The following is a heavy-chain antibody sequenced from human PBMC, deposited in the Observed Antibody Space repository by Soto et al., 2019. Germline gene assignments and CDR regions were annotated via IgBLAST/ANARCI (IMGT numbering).Heavy chain of an antibody. CDR1: GYTFGSYD. J-gene: IGHJ3*02. V-gene: IGHV1-8*01. CDR2: VNPDNGYT. Sequence: QVQLVQSGAEVKTPGASVTVSCKASGYTFGSYDVNWVRQATGQGLEWMGWVNPDNGYTGYAQKFQGRVTMTRNPSMGTAYMELSSLTSEDTAIYYCARACSNGDPLWPYVFDIWGQGTLVTVSS. CDR3: ARACSNGDPLWPYVFDI. D-gene: IGHD2-8*01.